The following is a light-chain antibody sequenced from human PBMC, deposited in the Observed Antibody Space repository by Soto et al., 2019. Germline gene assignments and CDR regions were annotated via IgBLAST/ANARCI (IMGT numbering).Light chain of an antibody. CDR1: QSISSW. J-gene: IGKJ3*01. CDR3: QQYNSYSA. CDR2: DAS. Sequence: DIQMTQSPSTLSASVGDRVTITCRASQSISSWLAWYQQKPGKAPKLLIYDASSLESGVQSRFSGSGSGTEFTLTISSLQPDDFATYYCQQYNSYSAFGPGTKVDIK. V-gene: IGKV1-5*01.